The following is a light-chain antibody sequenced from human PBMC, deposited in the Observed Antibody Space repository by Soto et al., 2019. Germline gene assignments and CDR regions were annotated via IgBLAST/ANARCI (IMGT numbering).Light chain of an antibody. Sequence: QSALTQPRSVSGSPRQSVTISCTGTSSDVGDYNYVSWYQQHPGKAPKLMIYDVTKRPSGVPDRFSGSKSGNTASLTISGLQAEDEADYYCCSYAGSYTYVFGTGT. V-gene: IGLV2-11*01. J-gene: IGLJ1*01. CDR1: SSDVGDYNY. CDR2: DVT. CDR3: CSYAGSYTYV.